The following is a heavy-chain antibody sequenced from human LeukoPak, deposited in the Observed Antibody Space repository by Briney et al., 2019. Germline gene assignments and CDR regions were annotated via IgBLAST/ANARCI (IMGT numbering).Heavy chain of an antibody. D-gene: IGHD3-10*01. CDR3: AHTPSHYYGSGSYLHPFDY. CDR2: IYWNDDE. V-gene: IGHV2-5*01. CDR1: GFSLSTSGVG. J-gene: IGHJ4*02. Sequence: KESGPTLVKPTQTLTLTCTFSGFSLSTSGVGVGWIRQPPGKALEWLALIYWNDDERYSPSLKSRLTITKDTSKNQVVLTMTNMDPVDTATYYCAHTPSHYYGSGSYLHPFDYWGQGTLVTVSS.